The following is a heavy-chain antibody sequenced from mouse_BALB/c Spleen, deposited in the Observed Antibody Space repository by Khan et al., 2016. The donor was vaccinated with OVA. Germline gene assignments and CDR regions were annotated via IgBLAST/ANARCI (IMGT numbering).Heavy chain of an antibody. D-gene: IGHD1-1*01. V-gene: IGHV1S81*02. CDR2: TNPTNGRT. J-gene: IGHJ2*01. Sequence: QVQLQQSGAELVKAGASVKMSCKASGYTFTSYWMHWVKQRLGQGLEWFAETNPTNGRTYYNEKFKSKATLTVDKSSTTAYMLLSGTTCEDSAIYDCARIKKIVATYIDYWGQGTTLTVSS. CDR1: GYTFTSYW. CDR3: ARIKKIVATYIDY.